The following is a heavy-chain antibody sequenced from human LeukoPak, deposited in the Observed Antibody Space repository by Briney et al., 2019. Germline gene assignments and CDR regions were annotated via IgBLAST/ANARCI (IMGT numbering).Heavy chain of an antibody. CDR2: IYSSGTT. Sequence: SETLSLTCTVSGGSINNYYWNWIRQPPGKGLEWIGFIYSSGTTNYNPSLKSRLSFSIDTSKNQFSLKLTSMTAADTAVYYCARESGYRDSNYIGTFDFWGRGLLITVSS. CDR1: GGSINNYY. J-gene: IGHJ3*01. CDR3: ARESGYRDSNYIGTFDF. V-gene: IGHV4-59*01. D-gene: IGHD4-11*01.